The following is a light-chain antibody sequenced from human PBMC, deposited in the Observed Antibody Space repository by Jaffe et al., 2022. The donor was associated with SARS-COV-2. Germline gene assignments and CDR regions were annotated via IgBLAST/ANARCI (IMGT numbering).Light chain of an antibody. CDR3: QQSYSVPLT. J-gene: IGKJ4*01. CDR1: QTITNF. CDR2: AAS. Sequence: DIQMTQSPSSLSASVGDRVTITCRASQTITNFLNWYQQKPGNAPKLLISAASSLQSGVPSRFSGSGSGTDFTLTISSLQPGDFATYYCQQSYSVPLTFGGGTKVEIK. V-gene: IGKV1-39*01.